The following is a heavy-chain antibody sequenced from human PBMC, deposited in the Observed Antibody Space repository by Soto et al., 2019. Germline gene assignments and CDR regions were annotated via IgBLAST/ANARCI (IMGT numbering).Heavy chain of an antibody. V-gene: IGHV4-59*01. CDR2: IYYSGST. CDR1: GDSISSYY. CDR3: ARADSSALDY. D-gene: IGHD6-19*01. Sequence: PSETLSLTCTVSGDSISSYYWSWIRQPPGKGLEWIGYIYYSGSTNYNPSLKSRVTISVDTSKNQFSLKLSSVTAADTAVYYCARADSSALDYWGQGTLVTVSS. J-gene: IGHJ4*02.